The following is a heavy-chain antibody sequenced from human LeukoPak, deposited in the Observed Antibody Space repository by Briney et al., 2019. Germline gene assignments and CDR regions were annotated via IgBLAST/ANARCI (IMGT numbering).Heavy chain of an antibody. D-gene: IGHD2-21*02. CDR3: AKDSDYYFDY. CDR1: GFTFSSYG. Sequence: GGSLRLSCAASGFTFSSYGIHWVRQAPGKGLEWVAVISYDGSNKYYADSVKGRFTISRDNSKNTLYLQMNSLRAEDTAVYYCAKDSDYYFDYWGRGTLVTVSS. V-gene: IGHV3-30*18. J-gene: IGHJ4*02. CDR2: ISYDGSNK.